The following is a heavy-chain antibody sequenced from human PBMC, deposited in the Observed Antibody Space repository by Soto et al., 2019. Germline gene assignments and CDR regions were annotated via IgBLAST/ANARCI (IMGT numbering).Heavy chain of an antibody. CDR3: ARVWGGAFDI. CDR1: GYTFASYD. V-gene: IGHV1-8*01. CDR2: MNPNSGDT. D-gene: IGHD3-10*01. Sequence: GASVKVSCKASGYTFASYDIKWVRQATGQGLEWMGWMNPNSGDTGYAQKFQGRVTMTRNTSISTAYMELSSVTAADTAVYYCARVWGGAFDIWGQGTMVTVSS. J-gene: IGHJ3*02.